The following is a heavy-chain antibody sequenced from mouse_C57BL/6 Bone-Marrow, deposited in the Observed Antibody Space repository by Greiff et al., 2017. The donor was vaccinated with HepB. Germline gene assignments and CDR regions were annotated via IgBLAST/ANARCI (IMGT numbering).Heavy chain of an antibody. CDR2: ISDGGSYT. J-gene: IGHJ1*03. D-gene: IGHD2-5*01. Sequence: EVQLVESGGGLVKPGGSLKLSCAASGFTFSSYAMSWVRQTPEKRLEWVATISDGGSYTYYPDNVKGRFTISRDNAKNNQYLQMSHLKSEDTAMYYCARGGPTVVTTWYFDVWGTGTTVTVAS. CDR3: ARGGPTVVTTWYFDV. V-gene: IGHV5-4*01. CDR1: GFTFSSYA.